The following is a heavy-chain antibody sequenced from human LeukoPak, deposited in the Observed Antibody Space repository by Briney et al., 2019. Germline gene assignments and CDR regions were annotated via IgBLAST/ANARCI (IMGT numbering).Heavy chain of an antibody. CDR3: AKDFLAAAHYYYYYMDV. Sequence: GGSLGLSCAASGFTFTTFGMHWVRQPPGKGLEWVAFIRYDESQKYYADSVKGRFSISRDNSKNTLHLQMNSLRAEDTAVYYCAKDFLAAAHYYYYYMDVWGKGTTVTVSS. J-gene: IGHJ6*03. D-gene: IGHD2-15*01. V-gene: IGHV3-30*02. CDR2: IRYDESQK. CDR1: GFTFTTFG.